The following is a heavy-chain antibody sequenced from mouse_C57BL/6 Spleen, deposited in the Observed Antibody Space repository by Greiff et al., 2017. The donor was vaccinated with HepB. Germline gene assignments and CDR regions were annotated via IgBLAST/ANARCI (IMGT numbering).Heavy chain of an antibody. CDR1: GFTFSDFY. J-gene: IGHJ4*01. CDR3: ARDLYYYGSSYAMDY. D-gene: IGHD1-1*01. Sequence: EVQLVESGGGLVQSGRSLRLSCATSGFTFSDFYMEWVRQAPGKGLEWIAASRNKANDYTTEYSASVKGRFIVSRDTSQSILYLQMNALRAEDTAIYYCARDLYYYGSSYAMDYWGQGTSVTVSS. CDR2: SRNKANDYTT. V-gene: IGHV7-1*01.